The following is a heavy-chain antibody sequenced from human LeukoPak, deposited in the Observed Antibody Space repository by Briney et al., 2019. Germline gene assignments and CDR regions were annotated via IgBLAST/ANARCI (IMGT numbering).Heavy chain of an antibody. D-gene: IGHD4-17*01. Sequence: GGSLRLSCAASGFTFSTTYMSWVRQAPGKGLEWVSVIYSGGATYYADSVKGRFTISRDNSKNTVYLQMNSLRAGDSAVFYCARGGGDYPFDCWGQGTLVTVSS. V-gene: IGHV3-53*01. CDR2: IYSGGAT. J-gene: IGHJ4*02. CDR3: ARGGGDYPFDC. CDR1: GFTFSTTY.